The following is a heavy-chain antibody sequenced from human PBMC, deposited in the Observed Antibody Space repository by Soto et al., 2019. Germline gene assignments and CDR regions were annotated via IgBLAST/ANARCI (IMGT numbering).Heavy chain of an antibody. CDR1: GLPHSNFV. V-gene: IGHV3-23*05. Sequence: PGGSLRLSCTASGLPHSNFVMMWVRQARGKGLECVSGIYGSGRGIVYADSVKGRFTISRDNSKNTVYLQMTDLRADDTAVYYCAKDAVYNDGLWLMDHWGQGTQVTVS. D-gene: IGHD2-21*01. CDR2: IYGSGRGI. J-gene: IGHJ4*02. CDR3: AKDAVYNDGLWLMDH.